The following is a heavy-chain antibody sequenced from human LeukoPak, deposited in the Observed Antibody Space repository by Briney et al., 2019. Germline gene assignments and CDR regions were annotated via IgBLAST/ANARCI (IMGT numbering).Heavy chain of an antibody. V-gene: IGHV3-30*02. Sequence: PGGSLRLSCAASGFTFSSYGMHWVRQAPGKGLEWVAFIRYDGSNKYYADSVKGRFTISRDNSKNTLYLQMNSLRAEDTAVYYCATPEKPDYLPDPWGQGTLVTVSS. D-gene: IGHD1-14*01. J-gene: IGHJ5*02. CDR1: GFTFSSYG. CDR3: ATPEKPDYLPDP. CDR2: IRYDGSNK.